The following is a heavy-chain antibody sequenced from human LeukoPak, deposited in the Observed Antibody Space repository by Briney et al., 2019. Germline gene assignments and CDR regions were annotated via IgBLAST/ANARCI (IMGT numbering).Heavy chain of an antibody. D-gene: IGHD3-22*01. CDR2: ISRSSGTI. V-gene: IGHV3-48*01. CDR1: GFTFSSFG. CDR3: ARDRRPTKNYYDSSRHDAFDI. Sequence: AGGSLRLSCAASGFTFSSFGMNWVRQAPGKGLEWVSYISRSSGTIYYADSVKGRFTISRDNAKNSLYLQMNSLRAEDTAVYYCARDRRPTKNYYDSSRHDAFDIWGRGTMVTVSS. J-gene: IGHJ3*02.